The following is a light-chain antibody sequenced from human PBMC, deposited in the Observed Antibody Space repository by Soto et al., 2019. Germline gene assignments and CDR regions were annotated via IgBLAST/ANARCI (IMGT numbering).Light chain of an antibody. CDR3: QQYTGPPTT. CDR1: QSISRY. Sequence: ASVCARLTVTCRASQSISRYLNWYQQKPGKAPNLLIYVASSLQSEVPSRFSGSGSGTDFTLTITRLEPEDSAVYFCQQYTGPPTTFGQGTRLEIK. CDR2: VAS. J-gene: IGKJ5*01. V-gene: IGKV1-39*02.